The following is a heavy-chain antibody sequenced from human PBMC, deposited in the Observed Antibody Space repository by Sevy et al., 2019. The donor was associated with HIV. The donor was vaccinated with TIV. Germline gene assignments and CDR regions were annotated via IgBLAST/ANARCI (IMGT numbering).Heavy chain of an antibody. D-gene: IGHD6-6*01. CDR1: GFTFSSYA. J-gene: IGHJ4*02. CDR3: AREQGSSWPYYFDY. CDR2: ISYDGSNK. Sequence: GGSLRLSCAASGFTFSSYAMHWVRQAPGKGLEWVAVISYDGSNKYYADSVKGRFTISRDNSKKTRYLQMNSLRAEDTAVYYCAREQGSSWPYYFDYWGQGTLVTVSS. V-gene: IGHV3-30-3*01.